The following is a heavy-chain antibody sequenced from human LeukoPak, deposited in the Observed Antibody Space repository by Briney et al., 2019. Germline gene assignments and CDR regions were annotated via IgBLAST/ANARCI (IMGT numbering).Heavy chain of an antibody. Sequence: PGGSLRLSCAASGFTFSSYAMSWVRQAPGKGLEWVSAISGGGGSTYYADSVKGRFTISRDNSKNTLYLQMNSLRAEDTAVYYCAKGEYYYDSSAHFDYWGQGTLVTVSS. CDR2: ISGGGGST. V-gene: IGHV3-23*01. D-gene: IGHD3-22*01. CDR3: AKGEYYYDSSAHFDY. J-gene: IGHJ4*02. CDR1: GFTFSSYA.